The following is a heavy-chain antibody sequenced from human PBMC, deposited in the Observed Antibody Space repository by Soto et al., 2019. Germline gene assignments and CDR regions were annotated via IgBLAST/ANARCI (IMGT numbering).Heavy chain of an antibody. CDR2: IYYSGST. J-gene: IGHJ6*03. CDR3: ARVCGYSGQRSSYYMDV. D-gene: IGHD5-12*01. Sequence: SETLSLTCTVSGGSISSGGYYWSWIRQHPGKGLEWIGYIYYSGSTYYNPSLKSRVTISVDTSKNQFSLKLSSVTAADTAVYYCARVCGYSGQRSSYYMDVWGKGTTVTVSS. CDR1: GGSISSGGYY. V-gene: IGHV4-31*03.